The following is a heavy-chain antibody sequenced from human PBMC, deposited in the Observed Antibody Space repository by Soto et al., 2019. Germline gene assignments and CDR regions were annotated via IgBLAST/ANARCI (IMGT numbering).Heavy chain of an antibody. V-gene: IGHV3-74*01. J-gene: IGHJ4*02. Sequence: EVQLVESGGDLVQPGGSLRLSCAASGFTFSTYWMHWVRQVPGKGPEWVSRMSSDGSSTAYADSVRGRFIISRDNAKKTLYLQMNSLRVDDTAVYYCARGTVRDHDFGDHWGLGTLVAVSS. CDR1: GFTFSTYW. CDR3: ARGTVRDHDFGDH. CDR2: MSSDGSST. D-gene: IGHD4-17*01.